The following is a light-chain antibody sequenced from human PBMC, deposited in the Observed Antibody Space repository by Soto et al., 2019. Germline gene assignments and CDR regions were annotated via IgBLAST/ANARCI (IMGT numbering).Light chain of an antibody. V-gene: IGLV2-14*01. CDR1: SSDVGNHNF. Sequence: QSVLTQPASVSGSPGQSITISCTGSSSDVGNHNFVSWYQQHPGKAPKLIISEVNNRPSGVSNRFSGSKSGNTASLTISGLQAEDEADYYCASYGTRNFDVFGTGTKVTVL. CDR3: ASYGTRNFDV. J-gene: IGLJ1*01. CDR2: EVN.